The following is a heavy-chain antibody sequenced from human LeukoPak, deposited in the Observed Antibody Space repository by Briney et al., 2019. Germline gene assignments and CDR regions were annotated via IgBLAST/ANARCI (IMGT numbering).Heavy chain of an antibody. Sequence: SETLSLTCTVSGGPISSHYWSWIRQPPGKGLEWIGYIYYSGSTNYNPSLKSRVTISVDTSKNQFSLKLSSVTAADTAVYYCARHGVFENYYDSSGYGPIDAFDIWGQGTMVTVSS. CDR2: IYYSGST. J-gene: IGHJ3*02. CDR1: GGPISSHY. D-gene: IGHD3-22*01. V-gene: IGHV4-59*11. CDR3: ARHGVFENYYDSSGYGPIDAFDI.